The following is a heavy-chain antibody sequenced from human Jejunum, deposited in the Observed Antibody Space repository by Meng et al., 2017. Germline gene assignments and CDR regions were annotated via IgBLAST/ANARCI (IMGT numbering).Heavy chain of an antibody. CDR3: AAGRLLWFGDLYKNDAFDI. D-gene: IGHD3-10*01. Sequence: GESLKISCEASGFTFSNAWLRWVRLVPGKGLEWVGHFKSKSDGGTTDYAAPVKGRFTISRDDSKNTLYLEMNSLKSEDTAVYYCAAGRLLWFGDLYKNDAFDIWGQGTMVTVSS. J-gene: IGHJ3*02. CDR2: FKSKSDGGTT. CDR1: GFTFSNAW. V-gene: IGHV3-15*01.